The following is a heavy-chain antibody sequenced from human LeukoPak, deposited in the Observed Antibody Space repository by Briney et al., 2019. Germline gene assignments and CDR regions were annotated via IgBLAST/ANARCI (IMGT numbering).Heavy chain of an antibody. V-gene: IGHV4-34*01. Sequence: PSETLSLTCAVYGGSFSGYYWSWIRQPPGKGLEWIGEINHSGSTNYNPSLKSRVTISVDTSKNQFSLKLSSVTAADTAVYYCARLSVNYDILSYAISEHYFDYWGQGTLVTVSS. J-gene: IGHJ4*02. CDR2: INHSGST. CDR3: ARLSVNYDILSYAISEHYFDY. CDR1: GGSFSGYY. D-gene: IGHD3-9*01.